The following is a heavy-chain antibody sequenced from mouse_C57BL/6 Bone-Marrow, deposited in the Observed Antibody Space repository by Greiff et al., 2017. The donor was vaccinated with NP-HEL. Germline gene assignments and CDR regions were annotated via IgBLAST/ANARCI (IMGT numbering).Heavy chain of an antibody. D-gene: IGHD1-1*01. J-gene: IGHJ1*03. CDR3: ARRGNYYGSSYWYFDV. CDR1: GYTFTGYW. V-gene: IGHV1-9*01. CDR2: ILPGSGST. Sequence: QVQLQQSGAKLMKPGASVKLSCKATGYTFTGYWIEWVKQRPGHGLEWIGEILPGSGSTNYNEKFKGKATFTADTSSNTAYMQLSSLTTEDSAIYYCARRGNYYGSSYWYFDVWGTGTTVTVSS.